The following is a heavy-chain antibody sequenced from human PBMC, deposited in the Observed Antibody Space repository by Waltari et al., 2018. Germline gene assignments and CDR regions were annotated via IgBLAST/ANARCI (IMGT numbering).Heavy chain of an antibody. D-gene: IGHD3-10*01. V-gene: IGHV3-23*01. J-gene: IGHJ4*02. Sequence: EVKLLESGGGLVQPGGSLRLSCEASGFSFRNYGLSWVRQAPGRGLECVSFIGGGGYGVTSYYADSVKGRFTISRDNAKNTLHLQMNSLRAEDTAVYYCTKALLLGNSAFTSLHNFDYWGQGALVTVSS. CDR2: IGGGGYGVTS. CDR3: TKALLLGNSAFTSLHNFDY. CDR1: GFSFRNYG.